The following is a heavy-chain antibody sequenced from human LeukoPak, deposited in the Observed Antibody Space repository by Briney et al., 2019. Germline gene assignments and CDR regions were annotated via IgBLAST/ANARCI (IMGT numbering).Heavy chain of an antibody. J-gene: IGHJ6*02. CDR1: GGTFSSYA. CDR3: ARARVVVAAIDGMDV. Sequence: ASVKVSCKASGGTFSSYAISWVRQAPGQGLEWMGRIIPIFGIANYAQKFQGRVTITADKSTSTAYMELSSLRSEDTAVYYCARARVVVAAIDGMDVWGQGTTVTVSS. CDR2: IIPIFGIA. D-gene: IGHD2-15*01. V-gene: IGHV1-69*04.